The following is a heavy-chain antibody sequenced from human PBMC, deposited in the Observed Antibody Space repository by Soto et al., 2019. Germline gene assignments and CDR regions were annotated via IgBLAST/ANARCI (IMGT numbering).Heavy chain of an antibody. V-gene: IGHV3-23*01. J-gene: IGHJ6*02. D-gene: IGHD2-2*02. Sequence: EVQLLESGGGLVQPGGSLRLSCAASGFTFSSYAMSWVRQAPGKGLEWVSAISGSGGSTYYADSVKGRFTISRDNSKNTLYLQMNSLRAEDTAVYYCAKDRYCSSTSCYMIYYGMDVWGQGTTVTVSS. CDR2: ISGSGGST. CDR3: AKDRYCSSTSCYMIYYGMDV. CDR1: GFTFSSYA.